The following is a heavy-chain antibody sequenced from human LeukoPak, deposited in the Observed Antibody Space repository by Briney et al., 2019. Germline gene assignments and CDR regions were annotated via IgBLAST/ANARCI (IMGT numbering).Heavy chain of an antibody. CDR3: AREGSGGNSELVY. CDR1: GFTVGSNY. V-gene: IGHV3-66*01. Sequence: GGSLRLSCAASGFTVGSNYMSRVRQAPGKGLEWVSVIYSGGSTYYADPVKGRFTISRDNSKNTLYLQMNSLRAEDTAVYYCAREGSGGNSELVYWGQGTLVTVSS. D-gene: IGHD4-23*01. CDR2: IYSGGST. J-gene: IGHJ4*02.